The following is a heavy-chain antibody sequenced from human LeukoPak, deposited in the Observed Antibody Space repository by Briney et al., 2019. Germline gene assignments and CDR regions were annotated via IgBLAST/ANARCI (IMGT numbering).Heavy chain of an antibody. D-gene: IGHD1-26*01. CDR3: ARVVEAIYL. CDR1: GYTFTSYD. CDR2: MNPNSGNT. Sequence: ASVKVSCKASGYTFTSYDINWVRQATGQGLEWMGWMNPNSGNTDYAQKFQGRVTMTRDTSISTAYMELSSLRSEDTAVYYCARVVEAIYLWGQGTLVTVSS. J-gene: IGHJ5*02. V-gene: IGHV1-8*01.